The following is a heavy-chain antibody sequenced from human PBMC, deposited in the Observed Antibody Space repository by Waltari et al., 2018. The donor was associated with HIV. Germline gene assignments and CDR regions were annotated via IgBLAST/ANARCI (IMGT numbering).Heavy chain of an antibody. CDR3: VKDMFGEYDY. V-gene: IGHV3-74*01. CDR2: INEDGNTI. CDR1: GFRISTYW. D-gene: IGHD3-10*02. Sequence: EVQLVESGGGSVQPGGSLRLYCVVPGFRISTYWMHWVRQTPGKGLVWVARINEDGNTIDHAGSVRGRFTISRDSAKNTLFLQMNSLRDEDTAMYYCVKDMFGEYDYWGQGALVTVSS. J-gene: IGHJ4*02.